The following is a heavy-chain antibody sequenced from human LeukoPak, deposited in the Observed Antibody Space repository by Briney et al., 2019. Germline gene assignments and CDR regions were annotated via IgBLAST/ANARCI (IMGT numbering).Heavy chain of an antibody. D-gene: IGHD6-13*01. CDR1: GYTFTSYG. Sequence: ASVKVSCKASGYTFTSYGISWVRQAPGQGLEWMGWISAYNGNTNYAQKLQGRVTMTTDTSTSTAYMELRSLRSDDTAVYYCARDRTRYSSSWYPDDFDYWGQGTLVTVSS. J-gene: IGHJ4*02. CDR2: ISAYNGNT. CDR3: ARDRTRYSSSWYPDDFDY. V-gene: IGHV1-18*01.